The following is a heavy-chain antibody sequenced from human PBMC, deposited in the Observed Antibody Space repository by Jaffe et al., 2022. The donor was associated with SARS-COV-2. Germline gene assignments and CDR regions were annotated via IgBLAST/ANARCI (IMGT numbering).Heavy chain of an antibody. J-gene: IGHJ4*01. D-gene: IGHD6-19*01. CDR1: GASFSSSSYY. V-gene: IGHV4-39*01. Sequence: QLQLQESGPGLVKSSETLSLTCSVSGASFSSSSYYWGWIRQPPGKGLEWIGSIIYSETMYYSGSTYYNPSLKSRVTISVDPSKNQFTLRLSSETATDTAVYYCVRHRVGSGWYRGPAYFDYWGQGILVTVSS. CDR3: VRHRVGSGWYRGPAYFDY. CDR2: IIYSETMYYSGST.